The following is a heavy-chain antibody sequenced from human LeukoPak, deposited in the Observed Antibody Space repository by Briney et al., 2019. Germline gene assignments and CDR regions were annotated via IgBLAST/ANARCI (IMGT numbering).Heavy chain of an antibody. V-gene: IGHV3-23*01. CDR3: AKLNLGEMAYFDS. J-gene: IGHJ4*02. D-gene: IGHD2-21*01. CDR1: RVRYSSL. Sequence: GGSLRPSWEDPRVRYSSLMGWVRHAQEKGLEWVSSISVGGGDTFTADSVKGRFTITRENSKNTLYLQMMGLRVEDTAIYYCAKLNLGEMAYFDSWGQGILVTVSS. CDR2: ISVGGGDT.